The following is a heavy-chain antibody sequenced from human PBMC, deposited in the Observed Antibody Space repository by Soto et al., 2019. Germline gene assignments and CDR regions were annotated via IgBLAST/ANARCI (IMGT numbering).Heavy chain of an antibody. CDR2: ISVSGDRT. Sequence: PGGSLRLSCAASGFTFTTYAMCWVRQAPGKGLEWVSSISVSGDRTFYADSGKGRFTISRDNRRNTLHLQMNSLRAEDTAVYYCVKDGDSISSNKPLDYWGQGTLVTVSS. CDR1: GFTFTTYA. CDR3: VKDGDSISSNKPLDY. V-gene: IGHV3-23*01. J-gene: IGHJ4*02. D-gene: IGHD2-2*01.